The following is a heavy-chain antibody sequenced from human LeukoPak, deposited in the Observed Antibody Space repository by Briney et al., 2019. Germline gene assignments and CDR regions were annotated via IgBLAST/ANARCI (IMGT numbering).Heavy chain of an antibody. V-gene: IGHV3-30*02. CDR2: IRYDGSNK. CDR3: AKGKSYYGSGSHDY. Sequence: GGSLRLSCAASGFTFSSYGMHWVRQAPGKGLEWVAFIRYDGSNKYYADSVKGRFTISRDNSKNTLYLQMNSLRAEDTAVYYCAKGKSYYGSGSHDYWGQGTLVTVSS. J-gene: IGHJ4*02. D-gene: IGHD3-10*01. CDR1: GFTFSSYG.